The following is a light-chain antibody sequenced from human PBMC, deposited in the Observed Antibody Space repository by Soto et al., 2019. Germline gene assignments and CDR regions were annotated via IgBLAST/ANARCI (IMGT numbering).Light chain of an antibody. CDR1: RSDIGGYNY. CDR2: DVY. V-gene: IGLV2-8*01. Sequence: QSALTRPPSASGSLGQSVTISCTGTRSDIGGYNYVSWYLQYPGKAPKLMIYDVYKRPSGVPDRFSGSKSGNTASLTVSGLQAEDEADYYCSSYAVNNKVVFGGGTKLTVL. J-gene: IGLJ2*01. CDR3: SSYAVNNKVV.